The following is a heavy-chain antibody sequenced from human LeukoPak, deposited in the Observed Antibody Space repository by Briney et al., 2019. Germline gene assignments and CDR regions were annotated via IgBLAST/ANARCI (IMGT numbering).Heavy chain of an antibody. Sequence: ASVKVSCKASGGTFGSYAIHWVRQAPEQRLEWMGWINAGNGNRKYSQKFQGRVTITRDTSASTAYMELSSLTSEDTAVYYCATPGGGTYYFDDWGQGTLVTVSS. CDR2: INAGNGNR. D-gene: IGHD1-26*01. J-gene: IGHJ4*02. CDR3: ATPGGGTYYFDD. CDR1: GGTFGSYA. V-gene: IGHV1-3*01.